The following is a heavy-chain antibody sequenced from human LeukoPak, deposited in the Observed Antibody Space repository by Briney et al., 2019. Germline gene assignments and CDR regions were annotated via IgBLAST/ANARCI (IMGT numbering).Heavy chain of an antibody. V-gene: IGHV3-23*01. CDR2: ISGSGGGT. CDR3: AKDTAAVGTDAFDI. D-gene: IGHD6-19*01. J-gene: IGHJ3*02. CDR1: GFTFSNYA. Sequence: GGSLRLSYAASGFTFSNYAMSWVRQAPGKGLEWVSGISGSGGGTYYADSVKGRFTISRANSKNTLYLQMNSLRAEDTAVYYCAKDTAAVGTDAFDIWGQGTTVTVSS.